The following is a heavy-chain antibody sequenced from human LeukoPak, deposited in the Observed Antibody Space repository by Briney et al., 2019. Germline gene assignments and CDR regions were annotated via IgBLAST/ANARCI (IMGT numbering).Heavy chain of an antibody. Sequence: AGGSLRLSCAASGFTFSSYAMSWVRQAPGKGLEWVSAISGSGGSTYYADSVKGRFTISRDNSKNTLYLQMNSLRAEDTAVYYCAKDRFGELYLNYFDYWGQGTLVTVSS. D-gene: IGHD3-10*01. V-gene: IGHV3-23*01. J-gene: IGHJ4*02. CDR1: GFTFSSYA. CDR3: AKDRFGELYLNYFDY. CDR2: ISGSGGST.